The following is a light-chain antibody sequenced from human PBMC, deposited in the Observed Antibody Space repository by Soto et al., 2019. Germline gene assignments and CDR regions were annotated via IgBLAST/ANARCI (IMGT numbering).Light chain of an antibody. CDR3: MQTIGWPTWT. CDR2: NVS. CDR1: RSLVFSDGNTY. Sequence: VLTQSPLSLSVTLGQPASISCRSNRSLVFSDGNTYLHWFQQRPGQSPRRLIENVSKRDSGVPDRFPGSGSGTDFRLEISRVEPEDVGMYYCMQTIGWPTWTFGQGTKVEI. V-gene: IGKV2-30*01. J-gene: IGKJ1*01.